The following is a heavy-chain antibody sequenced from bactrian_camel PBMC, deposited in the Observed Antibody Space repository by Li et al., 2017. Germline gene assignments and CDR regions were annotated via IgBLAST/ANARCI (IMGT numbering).Heavy chain of an antibody. V-gene: IGHV3S6*01. CDR1: GFTLNDYR. CDR2: IAYDGWVS. CDR3: ASDPQWWHLMANYNY. Sequence: HVQLVESGGDLVQPGGSLTLSCAASGFTLNDYRVWWIRQAPGKGFEWVAQIAYDGWVSRYHDSAKGRFTISRDNAKNMLYLQMNNLKPEDTATYTCASDPQWWHLMANYNYWGQGTQVTVS. J-gene: IGHJ4*01. D-gene: IGHD7*01.